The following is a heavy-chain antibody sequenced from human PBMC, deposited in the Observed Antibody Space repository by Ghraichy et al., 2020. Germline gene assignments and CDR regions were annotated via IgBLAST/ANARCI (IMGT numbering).Heavy chain of an antibody. CDR1: GYTFTSYG. J-gene: IGHJ2*01. V-gene: IGHV1-18*01. CDR3: AREDIVVVPAAQEHRYFDL. D-gene: IGHD2-2*01. CDR2: ISAYNGNT. Sequence: ASVKVSCKASGYTFTSYGISWVRQAPGQGLEWMGWISAYNGNTNYAQKLQGRVTMTTDTSTSTAYMELRSLRSDDTAVYYCAREDIVVVPAAQEHRYFDLWGRGTLVTVSS.